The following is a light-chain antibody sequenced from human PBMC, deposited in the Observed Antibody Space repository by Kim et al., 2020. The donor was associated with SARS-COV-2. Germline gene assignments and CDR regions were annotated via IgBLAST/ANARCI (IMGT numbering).Light chain of an antibody. Sequence: GQSLTISCTGTSSDVGSYNLVSWYQQHPGKAPTLMIYEVSKRPSGVSNRFSGSKSGNTASLTISGLQAEDEADYYCCSYAGSSTWVFGGGTKLTVL. CDR3: CSYAGSSTWV. J-gene: IGLJ3*02. CDR2: EVS. V-gene: IGLV2-23*02. CDR1: SSDVGSYNL.